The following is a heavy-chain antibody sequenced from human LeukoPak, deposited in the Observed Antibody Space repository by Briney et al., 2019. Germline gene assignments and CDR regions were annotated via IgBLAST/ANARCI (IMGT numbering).Heavy chain of an antibody. Sequence: SVKVSCKASGGTFSSYAISWVRQAPGQGLEWMGGIIPIFGTANYAQKFQGRVTITADESTSTAYMELSSLRSEDTAVYYCARVFRGWLRVHWYFDLWGRGTLVTVSS. V-gene: IGHV1-69*01. CDR1: GGTFSSYA. CDR3: ARVFRGWLRVHWYFDL. D-gene: IGHD6-19*01. CDR2: IIPIFGTA. J-gene: IGHJ2*01.